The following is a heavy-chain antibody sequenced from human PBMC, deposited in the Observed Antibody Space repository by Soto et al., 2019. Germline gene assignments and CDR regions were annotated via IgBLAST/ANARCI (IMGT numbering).Heavy chain of an antibody. CDR3: ARRRVSAARPGFYFDY. J-gene: IGHJ4*02. CDR1: GGTFSSYA. D-gene: IGHD6-6*01. Sequence: QVQLVQSGAEVKKPGSSVKVSCKASGGTFSSYAISWVRQAPGRGLEWMGGIIPIFGTANYAQKFQGRVTITADESTSTAYMELSSLRSEDTAVYYCARRRVSAARPGFYFDYWGQGTLVTVSS. V-gene: IGHV1-69*01. CDR2: IIPIFGTA.